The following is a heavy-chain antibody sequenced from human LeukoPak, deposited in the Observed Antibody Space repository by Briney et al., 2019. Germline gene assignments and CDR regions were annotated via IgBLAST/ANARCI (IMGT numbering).Heavy chain of an antibody. J-gene: IGHJ1*01. CDR2: ISFDGDSI. Sequence: PGGSLRLSCAASGFSVSSNYMSWVRQAPGKGLEWVAIISFDGDSIYYADSVKGRFTISRDNSKDTLYLQMHSLRDEDTAVYYCARDHYSGIYRAEYFQHWGQGTLVTVSS. D-gene: IGHD1-26*01. V-gene: IGHV3-30*03. CDR1: GFSVSSNY. CDR3: ARDHYSGIYRAEYFQH.